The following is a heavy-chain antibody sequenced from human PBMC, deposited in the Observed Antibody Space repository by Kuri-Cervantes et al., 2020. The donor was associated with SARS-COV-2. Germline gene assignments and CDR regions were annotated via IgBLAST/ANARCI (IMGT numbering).Heavy chain of an antibody. D-gene: IGHD3/OR15-3a*01. CDR1: DYSISSGFY. V-gene: IGHV4-38-2*01. J-gene: IGHJ4*02. CDR3: ASQDGLYY. CDR2: IYHSGST. Sequence: ESLKISCAVSDYSISSGFYWGWLRQPPGKGLEWIGTIYHSGSTYYNPSLKSRVTISVDTSKNQFSLKLSSVTAADTAVYYCASQDGLYYWGQGTLVTVSS.